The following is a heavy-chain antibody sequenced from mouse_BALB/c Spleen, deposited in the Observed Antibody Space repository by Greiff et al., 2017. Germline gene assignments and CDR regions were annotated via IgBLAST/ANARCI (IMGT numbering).Heavy chain of an antibody. V-gene: IGHV7-3*02. D-gene: IGHD2-2*01. CDR3: ARDTYGYDVWYFDV. Sequence: EVKLVESGGGLVQPGGSLRLSCATSGFTFTDYYMSWVRQPPGKALEWLGFIRNKANGYTTEYSASVKGRFTISRDNSQSSLYLQMNTLRAEDSAAYYGARDTYGYDVWYFDVWGAGTTVTVSS. J-gene: IGHJ1*01. CDR1: GFTFTDYY. CDR2: IRNKANGYTT.